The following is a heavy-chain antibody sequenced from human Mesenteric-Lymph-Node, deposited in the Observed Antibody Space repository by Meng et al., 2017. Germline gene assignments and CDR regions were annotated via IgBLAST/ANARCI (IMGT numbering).Heavy chain of an antibody. J-gene: IGHJ4*02. V-gene: IGHV4-30-4*01. Sequence: QVRLQESGPGLVKPSQTLSLTCTGSGGSISSGDYYWSWIRQPPGKGLEWIGYISYSGSTYYNPSLKSRVTISVDTSKNQFSLKLSSVTAADTAVYYCVRQGMTSYSWGYWGQGTLVTVSS. D-gene: IGHD3-9*01. CDR1: GGSISSGDYY. CDR2: ISYSGST. CDR3: VRQGMTSYSWGY.